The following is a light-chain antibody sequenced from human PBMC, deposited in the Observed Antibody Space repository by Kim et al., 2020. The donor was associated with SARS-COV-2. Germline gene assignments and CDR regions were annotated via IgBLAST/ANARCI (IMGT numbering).Light chain of an antibody. CDR3: QVWDCDFDHEGVV. CDR2: FDS. Sequence: SYELTQPPSVSVAPGETATITCGGDDLGSRGVHWYQQKAGQAPVLVISFDSDRTSGTPERFSGSNSGNTATLTIGRVEAGDEADYFCQVWDCDFDHEGVVFGGGTQLTVL. V-gene: IGLV3-21*04. CDR1: DLGSRG. J-gene: IGLJ3*02.